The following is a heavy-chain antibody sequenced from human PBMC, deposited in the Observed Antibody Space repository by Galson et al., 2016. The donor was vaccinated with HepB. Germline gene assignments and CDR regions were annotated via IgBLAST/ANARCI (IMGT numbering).Heavy chain of an antibody. CDR1: GFSLSSSGVG. J-gene: IGHJ5*02. CDR3: ARETLGYCGGDCYSGGWFDP. V-gene: IGHV2-5*02. CDR2: IYWDCDK. D-gene: IGHD2-21*02. Sequence: PALVKPTQTLTLTCTFSGFSLSSSGVGVGWIRQPPGKALEWLALIYWDCDKRYSPSLKSRLTITKDTSKNQVVLTMTNVDPVDTATYYCARETLGYCGGDCYSGGWFDPWGQGTLVTVSS.